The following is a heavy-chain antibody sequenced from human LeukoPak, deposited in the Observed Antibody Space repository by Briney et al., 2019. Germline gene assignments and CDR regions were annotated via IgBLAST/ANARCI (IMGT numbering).Heavy chain of an antibody. CDR3: ARDPVGATTPYFDY. CDR1: GGSFSGYY. CDR2: INHSGST. J-gene: IGHJ4*02. Sequence: SGTLSLTCAVYGGSFSGYYWSWIRQPPGKGLEWIGEINHSGSTNYNPSLKSRVTISVDTSKNQFSLKLSSVTAADTAVYYCARDPVGATTPYFDYWGQGTLVTVSS. D-gene: IGHD1-26*01. V-gene: IGHV4-34*01.